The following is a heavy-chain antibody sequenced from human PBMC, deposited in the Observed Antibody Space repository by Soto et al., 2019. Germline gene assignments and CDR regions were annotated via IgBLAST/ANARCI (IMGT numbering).Heavy chain of an antibody. CDR2: VFWDDDK. CDR3: AHRLGVGGAGYFDY. Sequence: QITLKESGPTLVKPTQTLTLTCTVAGVSFSTSGVGVAWIRQPAGKALEGLAVVFWDDDKPYNPSLNSTLTLTTDTAKNQLVLTVTNMEPVYTATYDCAHRLGVGGAGYFDYWGQGTLVTVSS. CDR1: GVSFSTSGVG. D-gene: IGHD3-16*01. V-gene: IGHV2-5*02. J-gene: IGHJ4*02.